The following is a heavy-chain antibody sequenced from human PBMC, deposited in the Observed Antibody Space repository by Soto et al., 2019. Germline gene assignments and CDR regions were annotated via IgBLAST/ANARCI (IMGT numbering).Heavy chain of an antibody. V-gene: IGHV6-1*01. CDR1: GDSVSSNTAA. Sequence: SQPRSLTCAISGDSVSSNTAAWNWIRSSPSRGLEWLGRTYYRSNWRHDYAVSVKSRITVNPDTSKNHFSLQLNSVTPDDTAVYYCARGVAGTGFDLWGQGTLVTVSS. D-gene: IGHD6-19*01. CDR3: ARGVAGTGFDL. CDR2: TYYRSNWRH. J-gene: IGHJ4*02.